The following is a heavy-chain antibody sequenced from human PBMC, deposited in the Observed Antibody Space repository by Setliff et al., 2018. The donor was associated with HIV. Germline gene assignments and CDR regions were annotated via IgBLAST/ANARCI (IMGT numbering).Heavy chain of an antibody. Sequence: SETLSLTCAVYGGSFSGYYWSWIRQPPGKGLEWIGEINHSGSTNDNPSLKSRVTISVDTSKNQFSLKLSSVTAADTAVYYCARVHYYDKYYFDYWGQGTLVTVSS. CDR3: ARVHYYDKYYFDY. CDR1: GGSFSGYY. CDR2: INHSGST. D-gene: IGHD3-22*01. J-gene: IGHJ4*02. V-gene: IGHV4-34*01.